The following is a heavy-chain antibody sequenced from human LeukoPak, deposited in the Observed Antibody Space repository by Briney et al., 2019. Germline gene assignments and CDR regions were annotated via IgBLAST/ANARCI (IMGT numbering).Heavy chain of an antibody. Sequence: GGSLRLSCAVSGFTVTSNYVTWVRQAPGKGLEWVSVIYSGGGTYYADSVKGRFTFSRDNSKNTVFLQMNSLRAEDTAVYYCARWDVWGQGTTVTVSS. CDR3: ARWDV. J-gene: IGHJ6*02. V-gene: IGHV3-66*01. CDR2: IYSGGGT. CDR1: GFTVTSNY.